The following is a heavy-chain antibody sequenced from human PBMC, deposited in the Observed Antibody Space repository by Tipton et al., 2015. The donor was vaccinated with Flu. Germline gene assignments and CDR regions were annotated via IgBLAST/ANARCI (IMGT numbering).Heavy chain of an antibody. D-gene: IGHD1-1*01. CDR1: GGSVSSGSYY. CDR2: IYYSGST. CDR3: ARDTTHNWFDP. J-gene: IGHJ5*02. Sequence: LRLSCTVSGGSVSSGSYYWSWIRQPPGKGLEWIGYIYYSGSTNYNPSLKSRVTISVDTSKNQFSLKLSSVTAADTAVYYCARDTTHNWFDPWGQGTLVTVSS. V-gene: IGHV4-61*01.